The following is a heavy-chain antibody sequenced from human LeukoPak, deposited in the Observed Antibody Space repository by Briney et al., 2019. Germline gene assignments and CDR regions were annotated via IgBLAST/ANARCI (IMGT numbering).Heavy chain of an antibody. Sequence: GGSLRLSCAASGFTFSRYEMNWVRQAPGKGLEWVSYITSSGSTIYYADSVKGRFTISRYNAKNSLYLQMNSLRAEDTAVYYCASQSPEMATTPFDYWGQGTLVTVSS. CDR1: GFTFSRYE. J-gene: IGHJ4*02. D-gene: IGHD5-24*01. CDR3: ASQSPEMATTPFDY. V-gene: IGHV3-48*03. CDR2: ITSSGSTI.